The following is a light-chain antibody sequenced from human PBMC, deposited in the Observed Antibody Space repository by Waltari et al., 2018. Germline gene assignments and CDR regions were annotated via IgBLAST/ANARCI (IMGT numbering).Light chain of an antibody. CDR2: DVN. CDR1: SSDIGTYNL. CDR3: CSYAGSAISV. V-gene: IGLV2-23*02. J-gene: IGLJ3*02. Sequence: QSALTQTATVSGSPGQSITISCTGTSSDIGTYNLVSWYQQHPGKPPTLIIYDVNKRPSGVSNRFSGSKSGNTASLTISGLQAADEADYYCCSYAGSAISVFGGGTKVTVL.